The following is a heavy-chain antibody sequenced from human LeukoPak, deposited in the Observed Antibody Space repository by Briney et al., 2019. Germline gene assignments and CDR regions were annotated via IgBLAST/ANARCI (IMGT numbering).Heavy chain of an antibody. CDR2: IYYSGST. V-gene: IGHV4-31*03. CDR3: ARGGGGAYYYYGMDV. Sequence: PSQTLSLTCTVSGGSISSGGYYWSWIRQHPGKGLEWIGYIYYSGSTYYNPSLKSRVTTSVDTSKNQFSLKLSSVTAADTAVYYCARGGGGAYYYYGMDVWGQGTTVTVSS. J-gene: IGHJ6*02. D-gene: IGHD2-21*01. CDR1: GGSISSGGYY.